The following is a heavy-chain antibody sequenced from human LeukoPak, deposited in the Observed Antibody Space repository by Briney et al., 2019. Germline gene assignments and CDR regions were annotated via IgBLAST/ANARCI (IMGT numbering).Heavy chain of an antibody. Sequence: HAGGSLRLSCAASGFSFSSFAMTWVRQAPGKGLEWVSTIRSNGATAYNADSVKGRCTISRDNSKNTVYLEMNSLRAEDTAIYYCAKVSVGPLSRPTHVALYYGMDVWGQGTTVTVSS. CDR2: IRSNGATA. D-gene: IGHD2-8*01. J-gene: IGHJ6*02. CDR3: AKVSVGPLSRPTHVALYYGMDV. CDR1: GFSFSSFA. V-gene: IGHV3-23*01.